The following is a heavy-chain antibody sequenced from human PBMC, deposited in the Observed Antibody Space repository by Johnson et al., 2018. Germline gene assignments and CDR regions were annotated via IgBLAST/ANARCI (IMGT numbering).Heavy chain of an antibody. J-gene: IGHJ1*01. CDR1: KFIFSTYT. Sequence: QVQLVQSGGGVVQPGRSLRLSCEASKFIFSTYTMNWVRQAPGKGLEWVAVISDDGNIKHYADSVKGRFTISRDNSKNTLYLQMNSLRAEDTAVYYCAREFEWLIGGGYFQHWGQGTLVTVSS. CDR2: ISDDGNIK. V-gene: IGHV3-30-3*01. CDR3: AREFEWLIGGGYFQH. D-gene: IGHD3-3*01.